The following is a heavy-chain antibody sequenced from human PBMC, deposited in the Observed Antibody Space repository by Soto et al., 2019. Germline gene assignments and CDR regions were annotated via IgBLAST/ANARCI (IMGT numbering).Heavy chain of an antibody. V-gene: IGHV3-64D*06. J-gene: IGHJ4*02. CDR1: GFTFSTSY. CDR3: VKVLDSSGWYYYDY. CDR2: ISSHGDRI. D-gene: IGHD6-19*01. Sequence: GSLRLSCSASGFTFSTSYMHWVRQAPGKGLEYVSAISSHGDRIYYADSVKGRFTITRDNSKSTLFLQMTSLRPADTAMYYCVKVLDSSGWYYYDYWGQGVLVTVSS.